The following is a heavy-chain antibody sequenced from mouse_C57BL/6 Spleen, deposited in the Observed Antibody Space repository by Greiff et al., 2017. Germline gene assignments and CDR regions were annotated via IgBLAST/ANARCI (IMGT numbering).Heavy chain of an antibody. CDR3: ARMKCGSLYVDD. V-gene: IGHV2-2*01. CDR2: IWSGGST. Sequence: QVQLQQSGPGLVQPSPSLSITCTVSGFSFTSYGVHWVRQSPGQGLEWLGVIWSGGSTDNNAAFISRLSISKDNSKSQVFFKMNSLQADDTAIYYCARMKCGSLYVDDWGKGTTLTVAS. CDR1: GFSFTSYG. J-gene: IGHJ2*01. D-gene: IGHD1-1*01.